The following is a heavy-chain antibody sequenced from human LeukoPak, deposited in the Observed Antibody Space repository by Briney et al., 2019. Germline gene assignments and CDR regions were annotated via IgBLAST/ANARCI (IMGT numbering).Heavy chain of an antibody. D-gene: IGHD6-13*01. V-gene: IGHV3-9*03. J-gene: IGHJ6*03. CDR3: AKDKGSSWFYHMDV. Sequence: GGSLRLSCVASGFSFDDYAMHWVRQAPGKGLEWVSGISWNSDTIDYADSVERRFTVSRDNAKNTLYLQMNSLRAEDIALYFRAKDKGSSWFYHMDVWGKGPAVTVSS. CDR2: ISWNSDTI. CDR1: GFSFDDYA.